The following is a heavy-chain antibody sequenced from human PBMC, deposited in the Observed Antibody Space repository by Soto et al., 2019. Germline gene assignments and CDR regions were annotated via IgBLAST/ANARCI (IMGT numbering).Heavy chain of an antibody. CDR1: GGSISSSSYY. CDR2: IYYSGST. Sequence: QLQLQESGPGLVKPSETLSLTCTVSGGSISSSSYYWGWIRQPPGKGLEWIGSIYYSGSTYYNPSLKSRVTISVDTSKNQFSLKLSSVTAADTAVYYCAKQLRQQPVDYWGQGTLVTVSS. V-gene: IGHV4-39*01. D-gene: IGHD6-13*01. CDR3: AKQLRQQPVDY. J-gene: IGHJ4*02.